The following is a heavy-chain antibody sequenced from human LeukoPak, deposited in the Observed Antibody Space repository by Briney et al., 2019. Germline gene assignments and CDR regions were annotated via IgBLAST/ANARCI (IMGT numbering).Heavy chain of an antibody. J-gene: IGHJ6*04. Sequence: GRSLRLSCAASGFTFSSYAMHWVRQAPGKGLEWVAVISYDESNKYYADSVKGRFTISRDNSKNTLYLQMNSLRAEDTAVYYCARDGGGAAMVRGVIQYYYYYGMDVWGKGTTVTVSS. CDR3: ARDGGGAAMVRGVIQYYYYYGMDV. CDR2: ISYDESNK. CDR1: GFTFSSYA. D-gene: IGHD3-10*01. V-gene: IGHV3-30*04.